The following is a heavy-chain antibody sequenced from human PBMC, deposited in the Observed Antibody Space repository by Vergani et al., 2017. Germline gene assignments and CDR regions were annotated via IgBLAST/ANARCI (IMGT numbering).Heavy chain of an antibody. J-gene: IGHJ5*02. D-gene: IGHD4-11*01. CDR2: IDYSGST. Sequence: QVQLQESGPGLVKPSETLSLTCTVSSGSISSYYWSWIRQPPGKGLEWIGDIDYSGSTNYNPSLKSRVTISVDTSKNQFSLKLSSVTAADTAVYYCARVIQYRGNNWFDPWGQGTLVTVSA. V-gene: IGHV4-59*01. CDR1: SGSISSYY. CDR3: ARVIQYRGNNWFDP.